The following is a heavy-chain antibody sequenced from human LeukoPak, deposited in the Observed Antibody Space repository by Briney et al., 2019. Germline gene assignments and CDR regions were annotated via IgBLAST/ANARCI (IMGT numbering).Heavy chain of an antibody. CDR1: EFTFSSYA. Sequence: GGSLRLSCAASEFTFSSYAMHWVRQAPGKGLEWVAVISYDGSSKYYADSVKGRFTISRDNSKNTLYLQMNSLRAEDPAVYYCARGFPLQYGDYGVFDYWGQGTLVTVSS. D-gene: IGHD4-17*01. CDR2: ISYDGSSK. CDR3: ARGFPLQYGDYGVFDY. J-gene: IGHJ4*02. V-gene: IGHV3-30-3*01.